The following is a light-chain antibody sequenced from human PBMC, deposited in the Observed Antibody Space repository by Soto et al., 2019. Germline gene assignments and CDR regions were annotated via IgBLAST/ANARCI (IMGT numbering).Light chain of an antibody. CDR1: SSDLGDYDY. Sequence: QSALTQPPSASGSPGQSVTISCTGTSSDLGDYDYVSWYQQHPGKAPKLLIYEVNERPSGVPDRFSGSKSGNTASLTVTGLQAEDDADYYCSSYAGSNNLIFGGGTKLTVL. CDR2: EVN. J-gene: IGLJ2*01. CDR3: SSYAGSNNLI. V-gene: IGLV2-8*01.